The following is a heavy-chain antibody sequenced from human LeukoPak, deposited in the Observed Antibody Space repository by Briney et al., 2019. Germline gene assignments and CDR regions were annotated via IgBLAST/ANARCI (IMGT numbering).Heavy chain of an antibody. Sequence: PGGSLRLSCAASGFTFSSYGMHWVRQAPGKGLEWVAVISYDGSNKYYADSVKGRFTISRDNSKNTLYLQMNSLRAEDTAVYYCARKPLYGDHFDYWGQGTLVTVSS. D-gene: IGHD4-17*01. CDR2: ISYDGSNK. CDR1: GFTFSSYG. J-gene: IGHJ4*02. V-gene: IGHV3-30*03. CDR3: ARKPLYGDHFDY.